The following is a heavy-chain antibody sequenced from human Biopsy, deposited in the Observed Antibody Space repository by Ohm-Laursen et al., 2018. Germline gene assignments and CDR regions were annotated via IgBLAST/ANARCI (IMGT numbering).Heavy chain of an antibody. CDR1: GFTFDDYA. Sequence: SLRLSCTAFGFTFDDYAMHWVRQAPGKGLEWVSGISWHSGSRGYADSVKGRFTISRDNAKKLLYLQMNSLRAEDTALYYCAKDVWVKVQLDGMDVWGQGTTVTISS. J-gene: IGHJ6*02. V-gene: IGHV3-9*01. D-gene: IGHD1-1*01. CDR3: AKDVWVKVQLDGMDV. CDR2: ISWHSGSR.